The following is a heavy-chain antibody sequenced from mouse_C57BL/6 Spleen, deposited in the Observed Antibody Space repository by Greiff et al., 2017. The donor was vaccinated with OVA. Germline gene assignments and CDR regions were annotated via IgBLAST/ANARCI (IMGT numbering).Heavy chain of an antibody. CDR3: AIPPFYYGSSPNAMDY. CDR2: IHPSDSDT. Sequence: VQLQQPGAELVKPGASVKVSCKASGYTFTSYWMHWVKQRPGQGLEWIGRIHPSDSDTNYNQKFKGKATLTVDKSSSTAYMQLSSLTSEDSAVYYCAIPPFYYGSSPNAMDYWGQGTSVTVSS. D-gene: IGHD1-1*01. J-gene: IGHJ4*01. CDR1: GYTFTSYW. V-gene: IGHV1-74*01.